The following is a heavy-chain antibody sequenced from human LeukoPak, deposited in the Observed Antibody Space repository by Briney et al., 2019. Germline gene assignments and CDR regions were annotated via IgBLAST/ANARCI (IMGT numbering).Heavy chain of an antibody. J-gene: IGHJ4*02. CDR2: IGIDSGNT. CDR3: ARDHNYAFDN. D-gene: IGHD1-1*01. Sequence: PGGSLRLSCAASGFIFSASPIHWVRQAPGKGLEWISYIGIDSGNTKYADSVRGRFTISADKAKNSLYLQMNSLRVEDTAVYYCARDHNYAFDNWGQGTLVSVAS. V-gene: IGHV3-48*01. CDR1: GFIFSASP.